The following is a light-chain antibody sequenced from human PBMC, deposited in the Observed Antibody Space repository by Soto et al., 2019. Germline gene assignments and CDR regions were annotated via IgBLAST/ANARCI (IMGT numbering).Light chain of an antibody. CDR1: ISDVGGYNF. V-gene: IGLV2-14*03. CDR3: SSFTGSNYV. CDR2: DVS. J-gene: IGLJ1*01. Sequence: QSALTQLASVSGSPGQSITISCTGTISDVGGYNFVSWYQQYPGKAPKLMICDVSNRPSGVSNRFSGSKSGNTASLTISGLQAEDEADYYCSSFTGSNYVFGTGTKLTVL.